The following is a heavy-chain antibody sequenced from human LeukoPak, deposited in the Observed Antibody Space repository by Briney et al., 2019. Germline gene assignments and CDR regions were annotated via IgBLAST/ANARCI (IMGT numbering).Heavy chain of an antibody. J-gene: IGHJ6*02. Sequence: SVKVSCKASGGTFSSYAISWVRQAPGQGLEWMGRIIPILGIANYAQKFQGRVTITADKSTSTAYMELSSLRAEDTAVYYCARETSFITRGMDVWGQGTTVTVSS. V-gene: IGHV1-69*04. CDR1: GGTFSSYA. CDR3: ARETSFITRGMDV. D-gene: IGHD3-22*01. CDR2: IIPILGIA.